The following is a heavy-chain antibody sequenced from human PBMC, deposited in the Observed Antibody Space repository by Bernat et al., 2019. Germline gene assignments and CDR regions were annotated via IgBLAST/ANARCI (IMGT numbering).Heavy chain of an antibody. CDR1: GFTVSSNY. CDR3: ASRWKYYGSGSYVPYYFDY. CDR2: IYSGGST. J-gene: IGHJ4*02. Sequence: EVQLVETGGGLIQPGGSLRLSCAASGFTVSSNYMSWVRQAPGKGLEWVSVIYSGGSTYYADSVKGRFTISRDNSKNTLYLQMNSLRAEDTAVYYCASRWKYYGSGSYVPYYFDYWGQGTLVTVSS. V-gene: IGHV3-53*05. D-gene: IGHD3-10*01.